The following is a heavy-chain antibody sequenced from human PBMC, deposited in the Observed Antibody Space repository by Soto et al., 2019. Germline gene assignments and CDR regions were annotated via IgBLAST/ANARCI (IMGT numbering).Heavy chain of an antibody. CDR3: ASLDSSGYYYAAGAFDI. Sequence: QVQLQESGPGLVKPSQTLSLTCTVSGGSISSGDYYWSWIRQPPGKGLEWIGYIYYSGSTYYNPSLMSRVTISVDTSKNQFSLKLSSVTAADTAVYYCASLDSSGYYYAAGAFDIWGQGTMVTVSS. D-gene: IGHD3-22*01. J-gene: IGHJ3*02. CDR1: GGSISSGDYY. CDR2: IYYSGST. V-gene: IGHV4-30-4*01.